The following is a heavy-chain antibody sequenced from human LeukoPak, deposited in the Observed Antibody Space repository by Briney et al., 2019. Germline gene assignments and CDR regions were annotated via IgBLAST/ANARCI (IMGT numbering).Heavy chain of an antibody. D-gene: IGHD3-22*01. CDR3: ARSYDSRGYYYYGMDV. V-gene: IGHV4-59*01. J-gene: IGHJ6*02. Sequence: SETLSLTCTVSGGSISSYYGGWIRQPPGKGLEWIGYIYYSGSNGYNPSLKSRVTISVDTSKNQFSLKLSSVTAADTAVYYCARSYDSRGYYYYGMDVWGQGTTVTVSS. CDR2: IYYSGSN. CDR1: GGSISSYY.